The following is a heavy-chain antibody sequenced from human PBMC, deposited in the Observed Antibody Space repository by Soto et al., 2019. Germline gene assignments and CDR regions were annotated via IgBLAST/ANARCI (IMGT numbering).Heavy chain of an antibody. CDR2: IGSSSSNI. Sequence: EVQLVESGGGLVKPGGSLRLSCAASGFTFSSYSMSWVRQAPGKGLEWVSSIGSSSSNINYADSVKGRFTISRDNAKNSLYLQMNSLRAEDTAVYYCARSKIAVAGTGEFDYWGQGTLVTVSS. CDR1: GFTFSSYS. J-gene: IGHJ4*02. CDR3: ARSKIAVAGTGEFDY. V-gene: IGHV3-21*01. D-gene: IGHD6-19*01.